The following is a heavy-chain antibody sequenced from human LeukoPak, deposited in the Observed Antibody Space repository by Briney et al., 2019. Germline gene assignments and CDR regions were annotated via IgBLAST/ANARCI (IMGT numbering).Heavy chain of an antibody. J-gene: IGHJ6*02. Sequence: GGSLRLSCAASGFTSSSYGVHWVRQAPGKGLEWVAVISYDGSNKYYADSVKGRFTISRDNSKNTLYLQMNSLRAEDTAVYYCARSAYYYYGMDVWGQGTTVTVSS. CDR3: ARSAYYYYGMDV. CDR2: ISYDGSNK. CDR1: GFTSSSYG. V-gene: IGHV3-30*03.